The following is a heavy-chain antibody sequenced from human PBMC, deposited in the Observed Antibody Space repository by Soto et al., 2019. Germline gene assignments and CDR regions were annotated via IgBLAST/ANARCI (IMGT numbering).Heavy chain of an antibody. Sequence: QVQLQESGPGLVKPSETLSLTCTVSGGSVSSGSYHWGWIRQPPGKGLEWIGYIYHSGSTNYNPSLNSRVTISVDTSKDHFSLSLTSVTAADTAVYYCARLSVAWFDPWGEGTLVTVAS. CDR2: IYHSGST. CDR1: GGSVSSGSYH. CDR3: ARLSVAWFDP. V-gene: IGHV4-61*01. D-gene: IGHD6-19*01. J-gene: IGHJ5*02.